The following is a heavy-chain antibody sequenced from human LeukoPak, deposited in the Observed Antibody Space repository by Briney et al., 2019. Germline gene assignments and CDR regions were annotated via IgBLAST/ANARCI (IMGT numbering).Heavy chain of an antibody. CDR1: GDSLSRYY. CDR2: INPSGSP. CDR3: ASVRHDPLEYYYYIDV. J-gene: IGHJ6*03. D-gene: IGHD6-6*01. Sequence: SETLTLTCAVSGDSLSRYYWTWIRQPPGKGLEWLGEINPSGSPDYNPSLKSRATISVDTSKNQIDLRLASVTAADTAMYYCASVRHDPLEYYYYIDVWGKGTTVTVSS. V-gene: IGHV4-34*01.